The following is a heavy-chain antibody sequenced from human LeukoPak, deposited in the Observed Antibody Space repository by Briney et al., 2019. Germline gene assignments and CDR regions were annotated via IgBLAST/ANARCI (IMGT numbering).Heavy chain of an antibody. CDR3: ARDGWFGDYNWFDP. D-gene: IGHD3-10*01. CDR1: GFTFDDYA. J-gene: IGHJ5*02. V-gene: IGHV3-43*02. Sequence: GSLRPSCAASGFTFDDYAMHWVRQAPGKGLEWVSLISGDGGSTYYADSVKGRFTISRDNSKNSLYLQMNSLRAEDTAMYYCARDGWFGDYNWFDPWGQGTLVTVSS. CDR2: ISGDGGST.